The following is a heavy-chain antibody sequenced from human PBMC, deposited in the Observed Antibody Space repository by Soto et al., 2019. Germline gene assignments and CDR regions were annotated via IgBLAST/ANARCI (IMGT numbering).Heavy chain of an antibody. J-gene: IGHJ4*02. D-gene: IGHD1-1*01. Sequence: ASVKVSCKASGYTFTRYGISWVRQAPGQGLEWMGWISGSNGNSNYAQNLQGRVTLTTDTSTSTAYMEMRSLTSDDTAIYYCARVGAEVTKLADNWGQGTLVMVSS. CDR1: GYTFTRYG. CDR3: ARVGAEVTKLADN. CDR2: ISGSNGNS. V-gene: IGHV1-18*01.